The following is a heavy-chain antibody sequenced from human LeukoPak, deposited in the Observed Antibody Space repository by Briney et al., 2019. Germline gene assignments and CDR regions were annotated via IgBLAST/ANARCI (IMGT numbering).Heavy chain of an antibody. J-gene: IGHJ4*02. D-gene: IGHD1-26*01. V-gene: IGHV3-74*01. Sequence: GGSLRLSCVASGFTFSSNWMHWVRQAPGKGLVWVSRINSDGSSTSYADSVKGRFTISRDNAKNTLYLQMNSLRAEDTAVYFCASPGATSKFDYWGQGTQVTVSS. CDR2: INSDGSST. CDR1: GFTFSSNW. CDR3: ASPGATSKFDY.